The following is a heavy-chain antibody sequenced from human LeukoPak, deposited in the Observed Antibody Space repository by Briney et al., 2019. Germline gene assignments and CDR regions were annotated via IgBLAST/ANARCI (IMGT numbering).Heavy chain of an antibody. V-gene: IGHV3-30-3*01. Sequence: GGSLRLSCAASGFTFSSYAMHWVRQAPGKGLEWVAVISYDGSNKYYADSVKGRFTISRDDSKNTLYLQMDSLRAEDTAVYYCVGYGGNSFWGQGTLVTVSS. D-gene: IGHD4-23*01. CDR1: GFTFSSYA. CDR3: VGYGGNSF. J-gene: IGHJ4*02. CDR2: ISYDGSNK.